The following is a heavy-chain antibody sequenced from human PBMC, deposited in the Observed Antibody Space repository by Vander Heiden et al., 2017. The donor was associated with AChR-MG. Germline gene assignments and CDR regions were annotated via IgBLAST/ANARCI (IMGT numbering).Heavy chain of an antibody. D-gene: IGHD2-2*03. CDR1: GDSISSYY. J-gene: IGHJ4*02. CDR3: ARAVRNWIGYFDY. V-gene: IGHV4-4*09. Sequence: QVQLQASGPGLVKPSETLSLTCTVPGDSISSYYWTWIRQPPGKGLEWIGYIYSSGSTNYNPSLKSRVTISLDTSKNQFSLRLTSVTTADTAVYYCARAVRNWIGYFDYWGQGTLVTVSS. CDR2: IYSSGST.